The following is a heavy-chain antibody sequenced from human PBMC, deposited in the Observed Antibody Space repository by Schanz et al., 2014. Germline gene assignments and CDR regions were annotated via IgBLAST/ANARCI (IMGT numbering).Heavy chain of an antibody. J-gene: IGHJ6*02. CDR3: AKGMGYCSGGTCYDYYYYGLDV. CDR1: GFTFNRYA. V-gene: IGHV3-23*01. Sequence: DVQLLESGGCLVQPGGSLRLSCAASGFTFNRYAMTWVRQAPGKGLEWVSSISHSGGSKYYADSVKGRFTISRDNSENTLYLQMNSQSADDTAVFYCAKGMGYCSGGTCYDYYYYGLDVWGQGTTVTVSS. CDR2: ISHSGGSK. D-gene: IGHD2-15*01.